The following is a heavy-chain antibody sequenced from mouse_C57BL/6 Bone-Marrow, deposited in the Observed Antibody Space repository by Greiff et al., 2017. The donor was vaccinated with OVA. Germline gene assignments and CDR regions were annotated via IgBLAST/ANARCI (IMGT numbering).Heavy chain of an antibody. V-gene: IGHV1-81*01. J-gene: IGHJ2*01. CDR2: IYPRSGNT. CDR3: ARNGSSNLYYFDY. D-gene: IGHD1-1*01. CDR1: GYTFTSYG. Sequence: VQLQESGAELARPGASVKLSCKASGYTFTSYGISWVKQRTGQGLEWIGEIYPRSGNTYYNEKFKGKATLTADKSSSTAYMELRSLTSEDSAVYFCARNGSSNLYYFDYWGQGTTLTVSS.